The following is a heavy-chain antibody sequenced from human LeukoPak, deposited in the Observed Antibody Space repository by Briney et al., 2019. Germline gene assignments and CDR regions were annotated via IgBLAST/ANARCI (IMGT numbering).Heavy chain of an antibody. CDR2: INHSGYT. CDR1: GESSFSSYY. J-gene: IGHJ4*02. V-gene: IGHV4-34*01. D-gene: IGHD3-22*01. Sequence: SETLSLTCAVYGESSFSSYYWSWIRQTPGGALEWIGEINHSGYTNYNPSLKSRVTLSIDTSKNQFSLRLNSVTAADTAVYYCSRQVVGNDYWGQETRVSFSS. CDR3: SRQVVGNDY.